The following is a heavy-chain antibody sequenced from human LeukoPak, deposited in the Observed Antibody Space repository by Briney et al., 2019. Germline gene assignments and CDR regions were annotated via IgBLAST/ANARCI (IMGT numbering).Heavy chain of an antibody. CDR2: IKQDGGEK. V-gene: IGHV3-7*01. J-gene: IGHJ4*02. Sequence: GGSLRLSCAASGFIFSNYWMTWVRHAPGKGLEWVATIKQDGGEKYYVDSVKGRFTISRDNAKNSLSLQVSSLRAEDTAVYYCARDRNTDFWSGYYTNYFDYWGQGTLVIVSS. CDR3: ARDRNTDFWSGYYTNYFDY. CDR1: GFIFSNYW. D-gene: IGHD3-3*01.